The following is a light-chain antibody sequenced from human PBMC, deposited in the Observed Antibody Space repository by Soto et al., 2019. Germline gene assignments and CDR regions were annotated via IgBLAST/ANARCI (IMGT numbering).Light chain of an antibody. CDR1: SSDVGGYGY. Sequence: QSALTQPRSVSGSPGQSVTSSCTGTSSDVGGYGYVSWYQQHPGKAPKLIIYDVTRRPSGVPDRFSGSKSGNTASLTISGLQAEDEADFYCCSYAGSYTLVFGGGTKVTVL. J-gene: IGLJ2*01. CDR2: DVT. CDR3: CSYAGSYTLV. V-gene: IGLV2-11*01.